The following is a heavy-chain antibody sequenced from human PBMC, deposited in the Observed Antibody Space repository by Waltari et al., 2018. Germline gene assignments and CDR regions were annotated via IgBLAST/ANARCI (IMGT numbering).Heavy chain of an antibody. CDR3: ARDHGDYYDSSGYDY. Sequence: QVQLVQSGAEVKKPGASVKVSCKASGYTFTSYYMHWVPQAPGQGLEWMGIINPSGGSTSYAQKFQGRVTMTRDTSTSTVYMELSSLRSEDTAVYYCARDHGDYYDSSGYDYWGQGTLVTVSS. CDR1: GYTFTSYY. J-gene: IGHJ4*02. D-gene: IGHD3-22*01. CDR2: INPSGGST. V-gene: IGHV1-46*01.